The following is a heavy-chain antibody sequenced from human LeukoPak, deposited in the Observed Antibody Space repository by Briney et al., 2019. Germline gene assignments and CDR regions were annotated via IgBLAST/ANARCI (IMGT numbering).Heavy chain of an antibody. Sequence: GASVKVSCKASGYTFTTYGISWVRQAPGQGLEWMGIINPSGGSTSYAQKFQGRVTMTRDMSTSTVYMELSSLRSEDTAVYYCARAPMGYSSSSFDYWGQGTLVTVSS. J-gene: IGHJ4*02. D-gene: IGHD6-6*01. V-gene: IGHV1-46*01. CDR3: ARAPMGYSSSSFDY. CDR2: INPSGGST. CDR1: GYTFTTYG.